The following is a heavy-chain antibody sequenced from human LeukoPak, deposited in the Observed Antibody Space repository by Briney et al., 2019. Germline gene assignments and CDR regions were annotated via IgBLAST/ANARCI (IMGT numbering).Heavy chain of an antibody. CDR2: IYYSGRT. Sequence: PSQTLSLTCTVSGDSLSSGGLYWSWIRQHPGKGLEWIGYIYYSGRTYYNPSLKSRVNISVDTSKNQFSLKLGSVTAADTAVYYCARGGSFGDFYYWGQGVLVTVSS. V-gene: IGHV4-31*03. CDR3: ARGGSFGDFYY. J-gene: IGHJ4*02. CDR1: GDSLSSGGLY. D-gene: IGHD3-10*01.